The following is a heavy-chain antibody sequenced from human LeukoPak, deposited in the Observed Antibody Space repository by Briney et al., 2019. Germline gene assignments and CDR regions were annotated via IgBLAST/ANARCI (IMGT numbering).Heavy chain of an antibody. J-gene: IGHJ5*02. CDR2: IYTSGST. V-gene: IGHV4-4*07. Sequence: SETLSLTCTVSGGSISSYYWSWIRQPAGKGLEWIGRIYTSGSTNYNPSLKSRVTISVDTSKNQFSLKLSSVTAADTAVYYCARVANWVGMLWFDPWGQGTLVTVSS. CDR3: ARVANWVGMLWFDP. D-gene: IGHD7-27*01. CDR1: GGSISSYY.